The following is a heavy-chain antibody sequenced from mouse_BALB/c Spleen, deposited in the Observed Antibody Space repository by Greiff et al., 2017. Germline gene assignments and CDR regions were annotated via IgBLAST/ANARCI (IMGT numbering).Heavy chain of an antibody. CDR1: GFTFSSFG. Sequence: EVHLVESGGGLVQPGGSRKLSCAASGFTFSSFGMHWVRQAPEKGLEWVAYISSGSSTIYYADTVKGRFTISRDNPKNTLFLQMTSLRSEDTAMYYCARLDYDPYYYAMDYWGQGTSVTVSS. CDR2: ISSGSSTI. CDR3: ARLDYDPYYYAMDY. V-gene: IGHV5-17*02. J-gene: IGHJ4*01. D-gene: IGHD2-4*01.